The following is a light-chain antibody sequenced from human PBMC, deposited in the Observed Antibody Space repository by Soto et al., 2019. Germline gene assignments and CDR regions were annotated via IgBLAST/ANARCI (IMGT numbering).Light chain of an antibody. CDR3: QQYGCSST. CDR1: QSVSSSY. J-gene: IGKJ1*01. CDR2: GAS. Sequence: EIVLTQSPCTLSLSQGERATLSCRASQSVSSSYLAWYQQKPGQAPRLPIYGASSRATGIPDRFSGSGSGTDFTLTISRLEPEDFAVYYCQQYGCSSTFGQGTKVEI. V-gene: IGKV3-20*01.